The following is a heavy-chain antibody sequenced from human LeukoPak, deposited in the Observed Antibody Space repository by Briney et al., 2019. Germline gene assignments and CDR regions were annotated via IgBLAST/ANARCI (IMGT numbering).Heavy chain of an antibody. Sequence: GESRRLSCAASGFSFSRYWIHWVRQAPGKGLEWVSRINPDGSTTTYADSVKGRFTISRDNAENTVYLQMNSLRAEDTAVYYCARVLSGSWDWFDPWGQGTLVTVSS. V-gene: IGHV3-74*01. CDR1: GFSFSRYW. J-gene: IGHJ5*02. CDR3: ARVLSGSWDWFDP. CDR2: INPDGSTT. D-gene: IGHD3-22*01.